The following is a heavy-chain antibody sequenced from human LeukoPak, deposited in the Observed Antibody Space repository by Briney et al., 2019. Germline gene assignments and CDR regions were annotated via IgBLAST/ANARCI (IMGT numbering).Heavy chain of an antibody. CDR2: IYHSGST. Sequence: SETLSLTCTVSGYSISSGYYWGWIRQPPGKGLEWIGSIYHSGSTYYSPSLKSRVTIPVDTSKNQFSLKLSSVTAADTAVYYCARITDYGDYVTQFDYWGQGTLVTVSS. CDR3: ARITDYGDYVTQFDY. CDR1: GYSISSGYY. D-gene: IGHD4-17*01. J-gene: IGHJ4*02. V-gene: IGHV4-38-2*02.